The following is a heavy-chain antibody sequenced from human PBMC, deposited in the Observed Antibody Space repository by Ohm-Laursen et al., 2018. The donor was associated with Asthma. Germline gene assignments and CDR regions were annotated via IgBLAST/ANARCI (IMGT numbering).Heavy chain of an antibody. CDR3: ARGGGDYYYYGMDV. CDR2: IIPIFGTA. V-gene: IGHV1-69*13. CDR1: GYTFTSYG. J-gene: IGHJ6*02. Sequence: SVKVSCKTSGYTFTSYGISWVRQAPGQGLEWMGWIIPIFGTANYAQKFQGRVTITADESTSTAYMELSSLRSEDTAVYYCARGGGDYYYYGMDVWGQGTTVTVSS. D-gene: IGHD5-12*01.